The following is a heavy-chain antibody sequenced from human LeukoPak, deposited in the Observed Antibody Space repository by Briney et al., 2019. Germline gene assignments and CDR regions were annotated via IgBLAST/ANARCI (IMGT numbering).Heavy chain of an antibody. CDR3: AREAWFGELSYFDY. Sequence: SVKVSCKASGGTFSSYAISWVRQAPGQGLEWMGGIIPIFGTANYAQKFQGRVTITTDESTSTAYMELSSLRSEDTAVYYCAREAWFGELSYFDYWSQGTLVTVSS. V-gene: IGHV1-69*05. CDR1: GGTFSSYA. D-gene: IGHD3-10*01. J-gene: IGHJ4*02. CDR2: IIPIFGTA.